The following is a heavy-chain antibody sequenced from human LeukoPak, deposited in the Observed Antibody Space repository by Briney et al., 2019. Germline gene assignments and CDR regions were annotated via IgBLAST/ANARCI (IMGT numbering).Heavy chain of an antibody. J-gene: IGHJ5*02. D-gene: IGHD6-19*01. V-gene: IGHV1-8*01. CDR1: GYTFTSYD. CDR2: MNPNSGNI. Sequence: ASVKVSCKASGYTFTSYDINWVRQATGQGPEWMGWMNPNSGNIGYAQKFQGRLTMTRDTSITTAYMELSSLRSEDTAVYYCARSNGPQWLVGVGGYWFDPWGQGTLVTVSS. CDR3: ARSNGPQWLVGVGGYWFDP.